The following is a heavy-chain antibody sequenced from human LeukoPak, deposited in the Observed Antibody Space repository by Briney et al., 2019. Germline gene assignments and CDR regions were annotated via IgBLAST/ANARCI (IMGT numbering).Heavy chain of an antibody. V-gene: IGHV1-2*02. Sequence: ASVKVSCKASGYTFTGYYMHWVRQAPGQGLEWMGWINPNSGGTNYAQKFQGRVTMTRDTSISTAYMELSRLRSDDTAVYYCARDRKMEIYYDFWSGRPRNYYYMDVWGKGTTVTVSS. D-gene: IGHD3-3*01. CDR1: GYTFTGYY. J-gene: IGHJ6*03. CDR3: ARDRKMEIYYDFWSGRPRNYYYMDV. CDR2: INPNSGGT.